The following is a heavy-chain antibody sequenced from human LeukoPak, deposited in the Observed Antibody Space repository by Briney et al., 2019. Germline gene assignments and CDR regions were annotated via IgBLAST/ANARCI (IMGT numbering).Heavy chain of an antibody. V-gene: IGHV3-23*01. CDR3: AKRTRGYSYGTLDY. J-gene: IGHJ4*02. Sequence: GGSLRLSCEASGFTFNKFAMSWVRQAPGKGLEWVSTISGGGDGAIYADSVKGRFTISRDNSKNTLFLQMNSLRAEDTAVYYCAKRTRGYSYGTLDYWGQGTLVTVSS. CDR1: GFTFNKFA. D-gene: IGHD5-18*01. CDR2: ISGGGDGA.